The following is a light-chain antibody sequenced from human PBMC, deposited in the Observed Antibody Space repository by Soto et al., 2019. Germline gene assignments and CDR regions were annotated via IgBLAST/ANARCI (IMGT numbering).Light chain of an antibody. CDR2: GAS. Sequence: EIVLTQSPGTLSLSPGERATLSCRASQSVSSSFLAWYQQKPGQAPRLLIYGASIRATGIPDRFSGSGSGTDFTLTINRVEPEDFAVYYCQQYGSSPWTFGQGTKVEIK. V-gene: IGKV3-20*01. CDR1: QSVSSSF. CDR3: QQYGSSPWT. J-gene: IGKJ1*01.